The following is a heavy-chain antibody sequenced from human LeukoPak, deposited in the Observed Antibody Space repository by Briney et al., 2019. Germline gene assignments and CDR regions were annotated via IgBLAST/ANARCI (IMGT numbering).Heavy chain of an antibody. V-gene: IGHV3-48*01. CDR3: ARDRYSGAYDSSGYYFDY. CDR1: GFTFSSYS. D-gene: IGHD3-22*01. Sequence: PGGSLRLSCAASGFTFSSYSMNWVRQAPGKGLEWVSYISSSSSTIYYADSVKGRFTISRDNAKNSLYLQMNSLRAEDTAVYYCARDRYSGAYDSSGYYFDYWGQGTLVTVPS. CDR2: ISSSSSTI. J-gene: IGHJ4*02.